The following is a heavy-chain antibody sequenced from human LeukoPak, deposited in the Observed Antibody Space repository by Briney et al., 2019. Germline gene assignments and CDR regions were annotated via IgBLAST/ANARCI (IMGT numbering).Heavy chain of an antibody. CDR1: GASFSGYY. Sequence: PSETLSLTCAVYGASFSGYYWSWLRQPPGKGLEWIGGINHSGSTNYNPSLKSRVTISVDTSKNQFSLKLSSVTAADTAVYYCARPRVRGIIIRGFDYWGQGTLVTVSS. CDR3: ARPRVRGIIIRGFDY. CDR2: INHSGST. J-gene: IGHJ4*02. V-gene: IGHV4-34*01. D-gene: IGHD3-10*01.